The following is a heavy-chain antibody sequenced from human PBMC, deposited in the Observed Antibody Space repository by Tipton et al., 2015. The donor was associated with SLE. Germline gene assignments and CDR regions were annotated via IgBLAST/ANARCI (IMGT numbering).Heavy chain of an antibody. CDR2: IFYSGST. V-gene: IGHV4-59*01. D-gene: IGHD2-2*01. Sequence: TLSLTCTVSGGSISNYYWNWIRQPPGKGLEWIGYIFYSGSTNYNPSLKSRVTISVDTSKNQFSLKLKSVTAADSAVYYCARERYCSGDSCYAPDYWGQGTLVTVSS. CDR1: GGSISNYY. J-gene: IGHJ4*02. CDR3: ARERYCSGDSCYAPDY.